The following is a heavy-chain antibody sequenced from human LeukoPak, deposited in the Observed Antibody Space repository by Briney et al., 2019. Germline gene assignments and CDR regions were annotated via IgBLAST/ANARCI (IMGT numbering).Heavy chain of an antibody. CDR1: GGTFSSYA. Sequence: SVKVSCKASGGTFSSYAISWVRQAPGQGLEWMGGIIPIFGTANYAQKFQGRVTITTDESTSTAYMELSSLRSEDTAVYYCAREGEMATIGAFDIWGQGTMVTVSS. J-gene: IGHJ3*02. V-gene: IGHV1-69*05. CDR3: AREGEMATIGAFDI. CDR2: IIPIFGTA. D-gene: IGHD5-24*01.